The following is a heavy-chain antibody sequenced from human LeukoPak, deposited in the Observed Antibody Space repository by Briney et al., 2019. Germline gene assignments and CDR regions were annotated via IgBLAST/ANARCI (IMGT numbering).Heavy chain of an antibody. CDR3: ARDGTAAGLYFDL. D-gene: IGHD6-13*01. CDR1: GFTFTDYW. Sequence: GSLRLSCAVSGFTFTDYWMNWVRQAPGKGLEWVASIRQDGGEKSYLDSVKGRFTISRDNTKNSLYLQINSLRAEDTAVYYCARDGTAAGLYFDLWGQGTLVTVSS. CDR2: IRQDGGEK. V-gene: IGHV3-7*01. J-gene: IGHJ4*01.